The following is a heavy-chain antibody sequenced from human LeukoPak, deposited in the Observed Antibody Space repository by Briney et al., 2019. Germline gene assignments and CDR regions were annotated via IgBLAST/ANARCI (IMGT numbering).Heavy chain of an antibody. J-gene: IGHJ6*04. CDR3: AELGITMIGGV. V-gene: IGHV3-48*01. CDR2: IGPSGSNI. CDR1: GFTFGIYA. Sequence: GGSLRLSCAASGFTFGIYAMNWVRQAPGKGLEWVSYIGPSGSNIYYADSVKGRFTISRDNAKDSLYLQMNSLRAEDTAVYYCAELGITMIGGVWGKGTTVTISS. D-gene: IGHD3-10*02.